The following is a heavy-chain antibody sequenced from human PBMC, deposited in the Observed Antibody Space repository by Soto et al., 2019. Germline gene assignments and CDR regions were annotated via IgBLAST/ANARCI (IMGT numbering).Heavy chain of an antibody. J-gene: IGHJ4*02. V-gene: IGHV4-59*01. CDR1: GGSISNYY. D-gene: IGHD2-21*01. Sequence: PSETLSLTCTVSGGSISNYYWNWIRQSPGKGLEWIGYIYSSGSTHYNPSLKGRVTMSVDTSKNQFSLKLTTVNTADTAIYYCTRGGDPCKTGHWGQGTLVTVSS. CDR3: TRGGDPCKTGH. CDR2: IYSSGST.